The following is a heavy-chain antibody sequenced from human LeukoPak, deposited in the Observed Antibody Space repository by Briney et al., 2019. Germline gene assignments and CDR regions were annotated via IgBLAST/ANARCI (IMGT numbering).Heavy chain of an antibody. D-gene: IGHD2-15*01. CDR2: FDPEDGET. CDR3: ARDPLGYCSGGSCYSFDY. CDR1: GYTLTELP. J-gene: IGHJ4*02. V-gene: IGHV1-24*01. Sequence: ASVKVSCKVSGYTLTELPMHWVRQAPGKGLEWMGGFDPEDGETIYAQKFQGRVTMTRDTSTSTVYMELSSLRSEDTAVYYCARDPLGYCSGGSCYSFDYWGQGTLVTVSS.